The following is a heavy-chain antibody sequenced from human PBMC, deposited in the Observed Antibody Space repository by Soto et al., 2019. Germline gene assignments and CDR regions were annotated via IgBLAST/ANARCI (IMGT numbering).Heavy chain of an antibody. J-gene: IGHJ4*02. D-gene: IGHD3-3*01. CDR1: GGSISSDDYY. CDR2: IHDTATT. Sequence: QVQLQESGPGLVKPSQTLSLTCTVSGGSISSDDYYWSWIRQPPGKGLEWSGDIHDTATTSYIPSLKSRLTLSIATSKNQFSLTLRSVTAADTAVYFCASQYYDVSSGSLDFWGQGILVTVSS. V-gene: IGHV4-30-4*01. CDR3: ASQYYDVSSGSLDF.